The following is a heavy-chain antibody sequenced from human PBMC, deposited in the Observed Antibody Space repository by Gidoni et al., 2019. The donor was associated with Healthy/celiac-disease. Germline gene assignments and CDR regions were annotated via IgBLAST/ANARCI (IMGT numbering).Heavy chain of an antibody. D-gene: IGHD1-7*01. J-gene: IGHJ6*02. CDR3: AREPDITGTHARSGMDV. V-gene: IGHV3-11*06. CDR1: GFTFSDYY. CDR2: ISSSSSYT. Sequence: QVQLVESGGGLVKPGGSLRLSCAASGFTFSDYYMSWIRQAPGKGLEWVSYISSSSSYTNYADSVKGRFTISRDNAKNSLYLQMNSLRAEDTAVYYCAREPDITGTHARSGMDVWGQVTTVTVSS.